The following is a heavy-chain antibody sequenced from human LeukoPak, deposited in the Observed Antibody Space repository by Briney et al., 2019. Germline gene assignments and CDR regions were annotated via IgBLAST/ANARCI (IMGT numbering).Heavy chain of an antibody. V-gene: IGHV4-34*01. CDR2: INHSGST. D-gene: IGHD2-15*01. CDR3: ARGYCSGGSCGVFDY. CDR1: GGSFSGYY. Sequence: SETLSLTCAVYGGSFSGYYWSWIRQPPGKGLEWIGEINHSGSTNYNPSLKSRVTISVDTSKNQFSLKLSPVTAADTAVYYCARGYCSGGSCGVFDYWGQGTLVTVSS. J-gene: IGHJ4*02.